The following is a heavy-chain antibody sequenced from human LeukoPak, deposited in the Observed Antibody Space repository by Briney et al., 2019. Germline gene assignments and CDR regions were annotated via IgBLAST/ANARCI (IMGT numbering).Heavy chain of an antibody. Sequence: GASVKVSCKASGYTFTSYGISWVRQAPGQGLEWMGWNSAYNGNTNYAQKLQGRVTMTTDTSTSTAYMELRSLRSDDTAVYYCARDPPHLCSSTSCFGDYWGQGTLVTVSS. CDR3: ARDPPHLCSSTSCFGDY. CDR2: NSAYNGNT. V-gene: IGHV1-18*01. CDR1: GYTFTSYG. D-gene: IGHD2-2*01. J-gene: IGHJ4*02.